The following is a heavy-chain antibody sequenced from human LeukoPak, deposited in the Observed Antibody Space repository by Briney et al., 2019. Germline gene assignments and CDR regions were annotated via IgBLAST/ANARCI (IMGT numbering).Heavy chain of an antibody. D-gene: IGHD5-18*01. CDR1: GGSISSSSYY. Sequence: SETPSLTCTVSGGSISSSSYYWGWIRQPPGKGLEWIGSIYYSGSTYYNPSLKSRVTISVDTSKNQFSLKLSSVTAADTAVYYCARGGGVIYSYGFGESWGQGTLVIVSS. J-gene: IGHJ4*02. CDR2: IYYSGST. CDR3: ARGGGVIYSYGFGES. V-gene: IGHV4-39*07.